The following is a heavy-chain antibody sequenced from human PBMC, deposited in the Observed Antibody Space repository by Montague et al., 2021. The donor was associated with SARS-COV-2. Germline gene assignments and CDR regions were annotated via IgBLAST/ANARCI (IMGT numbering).Heavy chain of an antibody. V-gene: IGHV3-30*04. J-gene: IGHJ4*02. D-gene: IGHD3-9*01. CDR1: GFTFSSYA. CDR2: ISYDGSNK. CDR3: ASGYDLLTGYYPFDY. Sequence: SLRLSCAASGFTFSSYAMHWVRQAPGKGLEWVAAISYDGSNKYYADSVKGRLTISRDNSKNTLYLQMNSLRAEDTAVYYCASGYDLLTGYYPFDYWGQGTLVTVSS.